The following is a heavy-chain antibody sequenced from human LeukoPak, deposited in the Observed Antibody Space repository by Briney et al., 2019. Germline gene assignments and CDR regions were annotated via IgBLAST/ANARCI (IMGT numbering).Heavy chain of an antibody. J-gene: IGHJ6*03. Sequence: GGSLRLSCAASGFTFSNYAMSWVRQAPGKGLEWVSTIDYSGGSTYYADSVKGRFTISRDNSKNTLYMQMNSLRAEDTAIYYCAKQGSGYYPDYYYYYMDVWGKGTTVTVSS. CDR3: AKQGSGYYPDYYYYYMDV. CDR1: GFTFSNYA. V-gene: IGHV3-23*01. CDR2: IDYSGGST. D-gene: IGHD3-3*01.